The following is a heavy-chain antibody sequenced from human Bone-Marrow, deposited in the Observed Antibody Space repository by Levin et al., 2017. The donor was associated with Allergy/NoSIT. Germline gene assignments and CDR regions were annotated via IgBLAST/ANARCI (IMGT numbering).Heavy chain of an antibody. Sequence: PSETLSLTCAISGDSVTTNNVAWNWIRQSPSRGLEWLGRTYYRSRWYNDYAVSVKSRITVNADTSKNQFSLQMMSVSPEDTAVYYCVRGQFSGFDIWGQGTMVTVSS. CDR3: VRGQFSGFDI. CDR1: GDSVTTNNVA. V-gene: IGHV6-1*01. J-gene: IGHJ3*02. CDR2: TYYRSRWYN. D-gene: IGHD1-26*01.